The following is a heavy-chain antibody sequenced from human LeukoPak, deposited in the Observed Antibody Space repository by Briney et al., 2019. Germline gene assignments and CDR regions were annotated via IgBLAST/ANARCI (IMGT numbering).Heavy chain of an antibody. CDR1: GFTFSSYE. CDR3: ARDNSMLREVINDAFDI. D-gene: IGHD3-10*01. Sequence: GGSLRLSCAASGFTFSSYEMNWVRQAPGKGLEWVSYISSSGSTIYYADSVKGRFTISRDNAKNSLYLQMNSLRAEDTAVYYCARDNSMLREVINDAFDIWGQGTMVTVSS. V-gene: IGHV3-48*03. CDR2: ISSSGSTI. J-gene: IGHJ3*02.